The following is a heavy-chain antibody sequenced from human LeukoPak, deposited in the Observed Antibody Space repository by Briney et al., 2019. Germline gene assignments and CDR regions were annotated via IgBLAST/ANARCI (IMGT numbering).Heavy chain of an antibody. Sequence: GGSLRLSCTVSGFTVSSDSMSWVRQAPGKGLEWVSFIYSGGSTHYSDSVKGRFTISRDNSKNTLYLQMNSLRAGDTAVYYCAKPHFDDWGQGTLVTVSS. V-gene: IGHV3-53*05. CDR3: AKPHFDD. J-gene: IGHJ4*02. CDR1: GFTVSSDS. CDR2: IYSGGST.